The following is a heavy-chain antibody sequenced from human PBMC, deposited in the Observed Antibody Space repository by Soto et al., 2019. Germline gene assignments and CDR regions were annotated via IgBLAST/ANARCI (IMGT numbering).Heavy chain of an antibody. Sequence: PSETLSLTCTVSGGSISSGGYYWSWILKHPGKGLEWIGYSYYSGSTYYNPSLKSRVTISVDTSKNQFSLKLSSVTAADTAVYYCARLTLHGRWFDPWGQGTLVTVSS. CDR3: ARLTLHGRWFDP. V-gene: IGHV4-39*01. CDR2: SYYSGST. J-gene: IGHJ5*02. CDR1: GGSISSGGYY.